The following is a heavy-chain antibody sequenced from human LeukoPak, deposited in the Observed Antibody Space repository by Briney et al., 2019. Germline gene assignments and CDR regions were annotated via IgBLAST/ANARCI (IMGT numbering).Heavy chain of an antibody. V-gene: IGHV3-23*01. CDR3: AKGGGSYYSAVDM. J-gene: IGHJ3*02. CDR1: GFSFSSYA. D-gene: IGHD1-26*01. Sequence: QPGGSLRLSCVASGFSFSSYAMSWVRQAPGKGLEWVSAIIGGGGSTHYADSVKGRFTVSRDNSKNTPYLQMSSLRADDTAVYYCAKGGGSYYSAVDMWGQGTMVTVSS. CDR2: IIGGGGST.